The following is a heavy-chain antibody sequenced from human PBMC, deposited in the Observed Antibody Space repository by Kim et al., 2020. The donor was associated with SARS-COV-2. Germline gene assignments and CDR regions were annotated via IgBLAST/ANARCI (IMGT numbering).Heavy chain of an antibody. Sequence: PCRKIRVTVSVEPSKNQFALKLSSVTAAETAVYYCAREPLAAAGWFDPWGQGTLVTVSS. J-gene: IGHJ5*02. CDR3: AREPLAAAGWFDP. D-gene: IGHD6-13*01. V-gene: IGHV4-59*01.